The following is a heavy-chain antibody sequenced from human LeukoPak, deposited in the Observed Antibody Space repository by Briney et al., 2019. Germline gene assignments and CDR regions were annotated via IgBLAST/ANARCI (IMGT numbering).Heavy chain of an antibody. Sequence: PGGSLRLSCAASGFTFSSYAMSWVRQAPGKGLEWVSAISGSGGSTYYADSVKGRFTISRDNSKNTLYLQMNSLRAEDTAVYYCAKVPMQQLVLGFFEFDYWGQGTLVTVSS. D-gene: IGHD6-13*01. CDR2: ISGSGGST. CDR1: GFTFSSYA. V-gene: IGHV3-23*01. J-gene: IGHJ4*02. CDR3: AKVPMQQLVLGFFEFDY.